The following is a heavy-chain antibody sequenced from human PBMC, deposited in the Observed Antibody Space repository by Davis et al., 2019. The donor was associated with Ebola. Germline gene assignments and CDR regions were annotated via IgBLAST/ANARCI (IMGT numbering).Heavy chain of an antibody. J-gene: IGHJ4*02. CDR1: GYTFTGYY. CDR2: IIPILGIA. D-gene: IGHD2/OR15-2a*01. CDR3: ARDGISPIDY. Sequence: SVKVSCKASGYTFTGYYMHWVRQAPGQGLEWMGGIIPILGIANYAQKFQGRVTITADKSTSTAYMELSSLRSEDTAVYYCARDGISPIDYWGQGTLVTVSS. V-gene: IGHV1-69*10.